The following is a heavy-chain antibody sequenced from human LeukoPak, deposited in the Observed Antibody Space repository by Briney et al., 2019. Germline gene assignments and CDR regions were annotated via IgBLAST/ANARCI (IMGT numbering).Heavy chain of an antibody. CDR2: ISSSSSYI. V-gene: IGHV3-21*01. CDR1: GFTFSSYS. Sequence: GGSLRLSCAASGFTFSSYSMNWVRQAPGKGLEWVSSISSSSSYIYYADSVKGRFTISRDNAENSLYLQMNSLRAEDTAVYYCARDRTNYYDSSGYYWFDPWGQGTLVTVSS. CDR3: ARDRTNYYDSSGYYWFDP. D-gene: IGHD3-22*01. J-gene: IGHJ5*02.